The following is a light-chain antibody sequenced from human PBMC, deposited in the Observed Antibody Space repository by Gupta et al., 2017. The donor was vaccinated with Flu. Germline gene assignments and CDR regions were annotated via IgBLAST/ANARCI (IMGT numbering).Light chain of an antibody. CDR1: QSLLHVPGTTF. CDR2: VGS. Sequence: DIVMTQSPISLPVIPGEPSSISCRSSQSLLHVPGTTFLDWYRQKPGQARKLLIYVGSNRAAGVPDRFSGSGSGTDFTLRISRGEAEDVGGYYCRQGLQIPYSFGQGTKVEIK. J-gene: IGKJ2*03. V-gene: IGKV2-28*01. CDR3: RQGLQIPYS.